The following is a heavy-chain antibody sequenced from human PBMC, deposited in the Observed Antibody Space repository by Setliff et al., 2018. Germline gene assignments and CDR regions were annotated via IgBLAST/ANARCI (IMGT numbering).Heavy chain of an antibody. Sequence: ASVKVSCKASGYTFTGFYIHWVRQAPGQGLEWMGWIDPNTGGTNYAQKFQGGVTMTRDTSISTAYMELRSLKSDDTAVYYCARNSVTMNAFDIWGQGAMVTVSS. D-gene: IGHD4-17*01. CDR1: GYTFTGFY. CDR2: IDPNTGGT. J-gene: IGHJ3*02. CDR3: ARNSVTMNAFDI. V-gene: IGHV1-2*02.